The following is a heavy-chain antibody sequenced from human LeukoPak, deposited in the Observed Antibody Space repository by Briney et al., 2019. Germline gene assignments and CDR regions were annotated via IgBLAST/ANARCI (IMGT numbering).Heavy chain of an antibody. CDR2: IYTSGST. V-gene: IGHV4-61*02. CDR3: ARDAGYCSGGSCPRYYYYMDV. J-gene: IGHJ6*03. CDR1: GGSISSGSYY. Sequence: SETLSLTCTVSGGSISSGSYYWSWIRQPAGKGLEWIGRIYTSGSTNYNPSLKSRVTISVDTSKNQFSLKLSSVTAADTAVYYCARDAGYCSGGSCPRYYYYMDVWGKGTTVTVSS. D-gene: IGHD2-15*01.